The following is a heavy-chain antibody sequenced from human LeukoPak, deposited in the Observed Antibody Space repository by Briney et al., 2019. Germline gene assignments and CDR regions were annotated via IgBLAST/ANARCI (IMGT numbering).Heavy chain of an antibody. Sequence: SETLSLTCAVYGGSFSGYYWSWIRQPPGKGLEWIGEINHSGSTNYNPSLKSRVTISVDTSKNQFSLKLSSVTAADTAVYYCARGVSWTLRYFDLWGRGTLVTVSS. CDR2: INHSGST. D-gene: IGHD3-16*01. J-gene: IGHJ2*01. CDR3: ARGVSWTLRYFDL. CDR1: GGSFSGYY. V-gene: IGHV4-34*01.